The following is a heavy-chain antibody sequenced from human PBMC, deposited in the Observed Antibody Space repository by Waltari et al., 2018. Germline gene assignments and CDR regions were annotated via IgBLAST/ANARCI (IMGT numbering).Heavy chain of an antibody. CDR1: GFTFDDSA. V-gene: IGHV3-9*01. D-gene: IGHD3-22*01. Sequence: DVQLVESGGGLVQPGRSLRLSCAASGFTFDDSAMHWVRQAPGQGLEWVSGISWNSGSIGYADSVKGRFTISRDNAKNSLYLQMNSLRAEDTALYYCAKDTNYYDSSGYYGAYFDYLGQATLVTVSS. CDR3: AKDTNYYDSSGYYGAYFDY. CDR2: ISWNSGSI. J-gene: IGHJ4*02.